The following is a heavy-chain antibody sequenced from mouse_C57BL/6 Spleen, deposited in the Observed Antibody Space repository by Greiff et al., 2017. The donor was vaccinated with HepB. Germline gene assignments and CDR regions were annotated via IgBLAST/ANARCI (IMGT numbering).Heavy chain of an antibody. D-gene: IGHD2-1*01. CDR1: GYTFTSYW. Sequence: VQLQQPGAELVKPGASVKMSCKASGYTFTSYWITWVKQRPGQGLEWIGDIYPGSGSTNYNEKFKSKATLTVDTSSSTAYMQLSSLTSEDSAVYYCARWGYGNYSAWFAYWGQGTLVTVSA. J-gene: IGHJ3*01. CDR3: ARWGYGNYSAWFAY. V-gene: IGHV1-55*01. CDR2: IYPGSGST.